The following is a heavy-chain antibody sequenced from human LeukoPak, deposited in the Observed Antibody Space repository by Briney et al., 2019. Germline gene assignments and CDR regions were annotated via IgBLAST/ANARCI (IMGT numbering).Heavy chain of an antibody. Sequence: SQTLSLTCAISGDSVSSNTAAWNWIRQSPSRDLEWLGRTYYRSKWYTDYALSVKSRIAINPDTSKTQFSLQLNSVTPEDTAVYYCARGYYDSSGYYHGMDVWGQGTTVTVSS. CDR2: TYYRSKWYT. D-gene: IGHD3-22*01. CDR1: GDSVSSNTAA. CDR3: ARGYYDSSGYYHGMDV. J-gene: IGHJ6*02. V-gene: IGHV6-1*01.